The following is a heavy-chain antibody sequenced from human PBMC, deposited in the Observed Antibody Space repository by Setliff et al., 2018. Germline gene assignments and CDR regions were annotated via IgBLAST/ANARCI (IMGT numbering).Heavy chain of an antibody. J-gene: IGHJ6*02. CDR3: TGNHYYDSSGYYYDSYYYGMDV. CDR1: GIIFSGSA. CDR2: IRDKYNSYAI. V-gene: IGHV3-73*01. Sequence: GGSLRLSCAASGIIFSGSAIHWVRQASGKGLEWVGRIRDKYNSYAIAYAASVKGRFTISRDDSKNTAYLQMNSLKTEDTAVYYCTGNHYYDSSGYYYDSYYYGMDVWGQGTTVTVSS. D-gene: IGHD3-22*01.